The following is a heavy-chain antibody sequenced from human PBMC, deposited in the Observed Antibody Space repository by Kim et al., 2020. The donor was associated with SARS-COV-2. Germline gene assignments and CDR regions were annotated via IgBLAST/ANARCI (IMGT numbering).Heavy chain of an antibody. J-gene: IGHJ4*02. CDR1: GFTFSRYG. Sequence: GGSLRLSCAASGFTFSRYGMSWVRQAPGKGLEWVSAISGGGGSTYYADSVKGRFTISRDSSKNTLYLQMNSLRAEDTAVYYCAKGLPSDYYDSSGYFDYWGQGTLVTVSS. CDR3: AKGLPSDYYDSSGYFDY. CDR2: ISGGGGST. V-gene: IGHV3-23*01. D-gene: IGHD3-22*01.